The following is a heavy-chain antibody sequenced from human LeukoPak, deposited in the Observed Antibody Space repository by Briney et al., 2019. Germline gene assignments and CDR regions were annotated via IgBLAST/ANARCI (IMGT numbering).Heavy chain of an antibody. J-gene: IGHJ5*02. CDR1: GFPFSSHA. CDR3: VREAGYCAPVCVKTNWFDP. Sequence: RSGGSLRLSCAASGFPFSSHAMSWVRQPPGKGLEWVAAISNGKTYYADSVRGRFAISRDDSTNTVYLHMNSLRDEDTALYHCVREAGYCAPVCVKTNWFDPWGQGTLVTVSS. CDR2: ISNGKT. D-gene: IGHD2-15*01. V-gene: IGHV3-23*01.